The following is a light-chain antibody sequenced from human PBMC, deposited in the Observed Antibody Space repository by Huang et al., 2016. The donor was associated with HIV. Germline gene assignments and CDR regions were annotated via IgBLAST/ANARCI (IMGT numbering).Light chain of an antibody. CDR1: QTINSY. J-gene: IGKJ3*01. V-gene: IGKV1-39*01. CDR3: QQSYSTLT. Sequence: DIQVTQSPSSLSASVRDRVTITCRASQTINSYLNWYQQKQGKAPKLLIYAASRVQSGVPSRFSGSGSGTDFTLIISSLQPEDFATYYCQQSYSTLTFGPGTKVDI. CDR2: AAS.